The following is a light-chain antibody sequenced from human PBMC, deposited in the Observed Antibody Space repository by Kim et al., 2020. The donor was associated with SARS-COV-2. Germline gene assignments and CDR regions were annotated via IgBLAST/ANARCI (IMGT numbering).Light chain of an antibody. CDR2: DAS. J-gene: IGKJ2*01. Sequence: DIQMTQSPSSLSASVGDSVTITCQATQDIKNFLNWYRQRPGTAPDLLIFDASKLQTGVPSRFSGSGSGTHFSLSISSLQPEDFATYYCQQFDSFPYTFGLGTKLEI. CDR1: QDIKNF. V-gene: IGKV1-33*01. CDR3: QQFDSFPYT.